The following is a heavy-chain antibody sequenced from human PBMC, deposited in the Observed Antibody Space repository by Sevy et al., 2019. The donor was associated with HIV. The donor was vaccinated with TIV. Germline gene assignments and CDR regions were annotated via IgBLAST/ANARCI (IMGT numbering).Heavy chain of an antibody. CDR2: FSFGCGKI. J-gene: IGHJ4*02. CDR3: AREGCTKPHDY. V-gene: IGHV3-23*01. Sequence: GGSLRLSCAASGFTFSKYSMSWIRQTPGKGLEWVSTFSFGCGKINDADSVKGRFTISRDDSRNTFYLQMNSLRAEDTAIYHCAREGCTKPHDYWGQGTVVTVSS. D-gene: IGHD2-8*01. CDR1: GFTFSKYS.